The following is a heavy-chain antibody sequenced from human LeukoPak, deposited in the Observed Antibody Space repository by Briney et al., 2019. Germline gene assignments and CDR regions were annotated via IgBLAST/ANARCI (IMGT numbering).Heavy chain of an antibody. CDR3: ATETNGRHYDY. Sequence: GGSLRLSCTASGLTFSTSGFNWVRQAPGKGLEWVASIGPTGSDRYHADSIKGRFTTSRDNANNFLYLQMNSLRAEDTAVYYCATETNGRHYDYWGQGTLLTVSS. J-gene: IGHJ4*02. D-gene: IGHD1-14*01. V-gene: IGHV3-21*06. CDR2: IGPTGSDR. CDR1: GLTFSTSG.